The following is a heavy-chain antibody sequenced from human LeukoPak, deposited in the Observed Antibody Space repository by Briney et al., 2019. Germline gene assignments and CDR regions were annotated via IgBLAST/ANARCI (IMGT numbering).Heavy chain of an antibody. CDR2: VYSGGET. Sequence: GGSPTLSCAASGFTVSNYYMSWVRKAPGKGLEWVSVVYSGGETHHSDSVKGRFTLSRDISKSTLYLQMNSLRPEDTAVYYCTRDPDAWGQGTLVTVSS. V-gene: IGHV3-66*01. CDR1: GFTVSNYY. CDR3: TRDPDA. J-gene: IGHJ5*02.